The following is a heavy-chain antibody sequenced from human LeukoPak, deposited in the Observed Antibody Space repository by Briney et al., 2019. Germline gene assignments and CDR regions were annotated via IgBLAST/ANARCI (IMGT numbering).Heavy chain of an antibody. J-gene: IGHJ5*02. D-gene: IGHD1-14*01. Sequence: GESLKISCQASGDSFNTYWIGWVREMPGKGLEWMGIIYPAGSNTLYSPSFQGQVTISADKSINTVYLQWSSLKASDTAFYYCARRKFYSTWFYPWGPGTLVTVSS. V-gene: IGHV5-51*01. CDR3: ARRKFYSTWFYP. CDR1: GDSFNTYW. CDR2: IYPAGSNT.